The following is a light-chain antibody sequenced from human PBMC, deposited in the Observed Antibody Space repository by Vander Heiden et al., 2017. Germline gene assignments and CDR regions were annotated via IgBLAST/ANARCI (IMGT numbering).Light chain of an antibody. Sequence: QSVLTQPPSASGTPGQRVTISCSGSGSNIGSNYVSWYQQFPGTAPKLLIYRNNQRPSGVPDRFSGSRSGTSASLAISGLWSDDEADYYCASWDDSLSGEVFGAGTKVTVL. V-gene: IGLV1-47*03. CDR2: RNN. J-gene: IGLJ1*01. CDR1: GSNIGSNY. CDR3: ASWDDSLSGEV.